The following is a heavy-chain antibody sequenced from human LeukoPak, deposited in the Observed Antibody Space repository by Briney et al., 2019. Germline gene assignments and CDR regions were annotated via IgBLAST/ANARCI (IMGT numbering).Heavy chain of an antibody. J-gene: IGHJ4*02. CDR3: AREYTVHYDFWSGYSY. V-gene: IGHV3-48*01. CDR1: GFTFSSYS. Sequence: PGGALRLSCAASGFTFSSYSMNWVGQAPGKGVEGVLYISSSSSTIYYADSVKGGFTISRDNAKNSLYLQMNSLRAEDTAVYYCAREYTVHYDFWSGYSYWGQGTLVTVSS. D-gene: IGHD3-3*01. CDR2: ISSSSSTI.